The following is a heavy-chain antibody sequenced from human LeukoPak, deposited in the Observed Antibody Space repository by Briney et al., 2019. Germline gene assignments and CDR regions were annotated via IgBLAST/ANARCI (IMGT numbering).Heavy chain of an antibody. CDR1: GFIFSSHW. D-gene: IGHD5/OR15-5a*01. Sequence: GGSLRLSCAASGFIFSSHWMHWVRQAPGKGLMWVSGTNRDGSSTTYADSVKGRFSIPRDNAKNTLYLQMNSLRAEDTAVFCRARGHSTTGGAFDIWGQGTMVTVSS. CDR2: TNRDGSST. J-gene: IGHJ3*02. CDR3: ARGHSTTGGAFDI. V-gene: IGHV3-74*01.